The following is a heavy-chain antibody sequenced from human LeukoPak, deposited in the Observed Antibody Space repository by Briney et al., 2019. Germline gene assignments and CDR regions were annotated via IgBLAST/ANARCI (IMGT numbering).Heavy chain of an antibody. J-gene: IGHJ5*02. D-gene: IGHD3-22*01. V-gene: IGHV1-69*04. CDR1: VGTFSSYA. CDR3: ARGAVYYDSSGYGYNWFDP. CDR2: IIPILGIA. Sequence: SVRVSCKASVGTFSSYAISWVRQAPGQRLEWMGKIIPILGIANYAQKFQGRVTITADKSTTTAYMELSSLRSEDTAVYYCARGAVYYDSSGYGYNWFDPWGQGTLVTVSS.